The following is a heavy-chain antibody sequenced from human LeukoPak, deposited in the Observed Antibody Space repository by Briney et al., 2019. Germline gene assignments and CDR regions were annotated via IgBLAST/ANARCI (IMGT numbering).Heavy chain of an antibody. CDR1: GYTFTNYG. V-gene: IGHV1-3*01. CDR3: ARASDWLDP. CDR2: INAGNGNT. Sequence: ASVKVCCKASGYTFTNYGMHWVSQAPGQGLEWMGGINAGNGNTKYSQKFQGRVTITRDTSASTAYMELSSLRSEDTAVYYCARASDWLDPWGQGTLVTVSS. J-gene: IGHJ5*02.